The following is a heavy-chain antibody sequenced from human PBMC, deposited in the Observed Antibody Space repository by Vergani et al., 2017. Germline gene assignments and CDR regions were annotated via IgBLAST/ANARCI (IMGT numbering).Heavy chain of an antibody. CDR1: GFTFGDYA. CDR3: TSDGDEVGAFDI. CDR2: IRSKAYGGTT. Sequence: EVQLVESGGGLVQPGRSLRLSCTASGFTFGDYAMSWVRQAPGKGLEWVGFIRSKAYGGTTEYAASVKGRFTISRDDSKSIAYLQMNSLKTEDTAVYYCTSDGDEVGAFDIWGQGKMVTVSS. D-gene: IGHD4-17*01. V-gene: IGHV3-49*04. J-gene: IGHJ3*02.